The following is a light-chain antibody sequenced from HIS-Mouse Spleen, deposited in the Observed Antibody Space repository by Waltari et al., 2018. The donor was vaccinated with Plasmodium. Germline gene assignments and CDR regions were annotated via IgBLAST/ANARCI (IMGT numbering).Light chain of an antibody. Sequence: EIVLTQSPGTLSLSPGERATPYCRASQRGRSSYVAWYQQKPGQAPMLLIYGASSRATGIPDRCSGSGSGTDFTLTISRLEPEDFAVYYCQQYGSSSWTFGQGTKVEIK. J-gene: IGKJ1*01. V-gene: IGKV3-20*01. CDR3: QQYGSSSWT. CDR1: QRGRSSY. CDR2: GAS.